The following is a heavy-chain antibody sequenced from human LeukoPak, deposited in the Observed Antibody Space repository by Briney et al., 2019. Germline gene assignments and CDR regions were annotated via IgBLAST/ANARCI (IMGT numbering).Heavy chain of an antibody. CDR3: AREDGDGYNSVYYFGY. CDR1: GGTFSSYA. Sequence: GASVKVSCKASGGTFSSYAISWVRQAPGQGLEWMGGIIPIFGTANYAQKFQGRVTITADESTSTAYMELSSLRSEDTAVYYCAREDGDGYNSVYYFGYWGQGTLVTVSS. D-gene: IGHD5-24*01. CDR2: IIPIFGTA. J-gene: IGHJ4*02. V-gene: IGHV1-69*13.